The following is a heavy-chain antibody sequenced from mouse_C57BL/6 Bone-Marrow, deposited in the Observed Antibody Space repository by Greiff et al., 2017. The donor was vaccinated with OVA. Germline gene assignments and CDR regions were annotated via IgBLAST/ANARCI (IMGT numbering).Heavy chain of an antibody. CDR2: IDREDGAN. CDR1: GFNIKDYY. D-gene: IGHD3-2*02. CDR3: ARTQGDFDY. Sequence: EVKLVESGAGLVKPGDSVKLSCTASGFNIKDYYMHWVQQRTEQGLEWLGRIDREDGANKYAAKFQGQGTITADTSSNTAFLQLSRLTSEDSTVYYCARTQGDFDYWGQGTTLTVSS. V-gene: IGHV14-2*01. J-gene: IGHJ2*01.